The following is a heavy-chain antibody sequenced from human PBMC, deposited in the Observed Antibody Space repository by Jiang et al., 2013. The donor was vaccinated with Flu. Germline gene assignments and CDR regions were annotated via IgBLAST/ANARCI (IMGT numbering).Heavy chain of an antibody. J-gene: IGHJ4*02. CDR1: GDSVSSNSVG. V-gene: IGHV6-1*01. CDR3: ARSLHWAYDY. D-gene: IGHD7-27*01. Sequence: QTLSLTCAISGDSVSSNSVGWHWIRQSPSRGLEWLGRTYYRSKWYNDYEVSVKSRITINPDTSKNQYSLQLNSVSPEDTAVYYCARSLHWAYDYWGQGTLVTVPS. CDR2: TYYRSKWYN.